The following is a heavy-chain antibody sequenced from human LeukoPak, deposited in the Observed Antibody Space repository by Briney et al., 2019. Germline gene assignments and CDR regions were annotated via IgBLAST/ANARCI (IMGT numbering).Heavy chain of an antibody. CDR1: GYTFTGYY. J-gene: IGHJ4*02. CDR3: ARANWYSSGWYY. CDR2: INPNSGGT. V-gene: IGHV1-2*02. D-gene: IGHD6-19*01. Sequence: ASVKVSCKASGYTFTGYYMHWVRQAPGQGLEWMGWINPNSGGTNYAQKFQGRVTMTRDTSISTAYMELSGLRSDDTAVYYCARANWYSSGWYYWGQGTLVTVSS.